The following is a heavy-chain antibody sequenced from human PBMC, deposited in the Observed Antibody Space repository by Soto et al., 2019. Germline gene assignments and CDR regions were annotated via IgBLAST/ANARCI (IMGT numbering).Heavy chain of an antibody. V-gene: IGHV3-15*07. CDR2: IKSNAAGGTT. CDR3: TVSGHQYESY. Sequence: GSLRLSCAASGFTFTSAWMNWVRQAPGKGLEWVGRIKSNAAGGTTDSGAPMKGRFTISRSDSKNTVDLQMNSLKTDDTAVYYCTVSGHQYESYWGQGTLVTVSS. J-gene: IGHJ4*02. D-gene: IGHD2-15*01. CDR1: GFTFTSAW.